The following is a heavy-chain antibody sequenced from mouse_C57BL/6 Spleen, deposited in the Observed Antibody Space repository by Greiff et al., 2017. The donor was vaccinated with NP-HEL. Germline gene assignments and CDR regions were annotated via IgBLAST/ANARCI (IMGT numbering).Heavy chain of an antibody. CDR3: ARFYYGYDYYAMDY. CDR2: INYDGSST. D-gene: IGHD2-2*01. CDR1: GFTFSDYY. V-gene: IGHV5-16*01. J-gene: IGHJ4*01. Sequence: EVKLVESEGGLVQPGSSMKLSCTASGFTFSDYYMAWVRQVPEKGLEWVANINYDGSSTYYLDSLKSRFIISRDNAKNILYLQMSSLKSEDTATYYCARFYYGYDYYAMDYWGQGTSVTVSS.